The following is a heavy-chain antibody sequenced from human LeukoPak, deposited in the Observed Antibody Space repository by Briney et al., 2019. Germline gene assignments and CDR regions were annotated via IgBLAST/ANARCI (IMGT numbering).Heavy chain of an antibody. Sequence: CIGFSGSPLDYADSVRGRFTISRDNAKNSLYLDMNRLRAEDTAVYYCARKDFSSGSFSYWGQGTLVTVSS. V-gene: IGHV3-11*04. J-gene: IGHJ4*02. CDR3: ARKDFSSGSFSY. CDR2: IGFSGSPL. D-gene: IGHD3-22*01.